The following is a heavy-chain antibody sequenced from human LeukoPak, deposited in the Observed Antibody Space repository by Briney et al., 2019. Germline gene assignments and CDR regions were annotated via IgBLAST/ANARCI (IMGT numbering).Heavy chain of an antibody. D-gene: IGHD1-26*01. CDR2: IIPILGIA. CDR3: ARGTPPRWELLPYYFDY. CDR1: GYTFTSYA. Sequence: SVKVSCKASGYTFTSYAMNWVRQAPGQGLEWMGRIIPILGIANYAQKFQGRVTITADKSTSTAYMELSSLRSEDTAVYYCARGTPPRWELLPYYFDYWGQGTLVTVSS. V-gene: IGHV1-69*04. J-gene: IGHJ4*02.